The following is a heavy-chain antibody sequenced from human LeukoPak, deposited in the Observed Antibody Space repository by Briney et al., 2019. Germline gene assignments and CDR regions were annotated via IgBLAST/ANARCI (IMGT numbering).Heavy chain of an antibody. CDR1: GFTFSTYS. J-gene: IGHJ6*04. D-gene: IGHD6-13*01. CDR2: ISSSSSYI. CDR3: ASECIAATAMDV. Sequence: GGSLRLSCAASGFTFSTYSMNWVRQAPGKGLEWVSSISSSSSYIYYADSVKGRFTISRDNAKNSLYLQMNSLRAEGTAVYYCASECIAATAMDVWGKGTTATVSS. V-gene: IGHV3-21*01.